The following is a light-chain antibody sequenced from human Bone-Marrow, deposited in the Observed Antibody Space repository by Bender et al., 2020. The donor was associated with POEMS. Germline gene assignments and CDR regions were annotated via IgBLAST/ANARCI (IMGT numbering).Light chain of an antibody. J-gene: IGLJ3*02. V-gene: IGLV1-47*01. CDR1: SSTIGISY. CDR3: VAWDASLNGWV. Sequence: QSVLTQPLSASGTPGQKVTISCSGSSSTIGISYVFWYQQLPGTAPKLLIYRNDQRPSGVPDRFSGSKSGTSASLAITGLQSDDEAIYFCVAWDASLNGWVFGGGTKLTVL. CDR2: RND.